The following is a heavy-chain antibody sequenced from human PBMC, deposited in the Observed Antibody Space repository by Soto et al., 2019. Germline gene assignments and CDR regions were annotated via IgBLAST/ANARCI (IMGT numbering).Heavy chain of an antibody. CDR1: GGSISSGGDY. CDR3: ARDGGSYIIEYFQH. CDR2: IYYSGST. D-gene: IGHD1-26*01. Sequence: QVQLQESGPGLVKPSQTLSLTCTVSGGSISSGGDYWSWIRQHPGKGLEWIGYIYYSGSTYYNPSLKSRVTISVDTSKNQFSLKLSSVTAADTAVYYCARDGGSYIIEYFQHWGQGTLVTVSS. V-gene: IGHV4-31*03. J-gene: IGHJ1*01.